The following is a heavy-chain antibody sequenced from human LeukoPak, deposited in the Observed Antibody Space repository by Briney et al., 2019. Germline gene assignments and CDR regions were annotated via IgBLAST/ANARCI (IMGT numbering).Heavy chain of an antibody. J-gene: IGHJ3*02. CDR2: INSDGSST. Sequence: GGSLRLSCAASEFTFSNYWVHWVRQAPGKGLVWVLRINSDGSSTSYADSVKGRFTISRDNAKNTLYLQMNSLRVEDTAVYYCARGFTIFGVVNDGFDIWGQGTTVTVSS. CDR3: ARGFTIFGVVNDGFDI. CDR1: EFTFSNYW. V-gene: IGHV3-74*01. D-gene: IGHD3-3*01.